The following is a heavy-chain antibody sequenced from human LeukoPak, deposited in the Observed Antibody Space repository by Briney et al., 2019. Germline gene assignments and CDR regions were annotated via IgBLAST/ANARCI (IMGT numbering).Heavy chain of an antibody. CDR2: IKSKTDGGTT. J-gene: IGHJ4*02. V-gene: IGHV3-15*01. CDR1: GGTFSSYA. D-gene: IGHD3-22*01. CDR3: TRSGSSGYYYYYFDY. Sequence: SCKASGGTFSSYAISWVRQAPGKGLEWVGRIKSKTDGGTTDYAAPVKGRFTISRDDSKNTLYLQMNSLKTKDTAVYYCTRSGSSGYYYYYFDYWGQGTLVTVSS.